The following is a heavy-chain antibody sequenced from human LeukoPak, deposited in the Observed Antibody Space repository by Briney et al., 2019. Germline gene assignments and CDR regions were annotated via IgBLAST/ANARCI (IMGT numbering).Heavy chain of an antibody. J-gene: IGHJ4*02. CDR2: INPSGSST. Sequence: ASVKVSCKASGYSFTSHYMHWVRQAPGQGLEWMGLINPSGSSTLYAQKFQGRVTMTRDMSTTTDYMELSSLRSEDTAVYYCAREGNSSGTVDFDYWGQGTLVTVSS. V-gene: IGHV1-46*01. CDR3: AREGNSSGTVDFDY. D-gene: IGHD3-22*01. CDR1: GYSFTSHY.